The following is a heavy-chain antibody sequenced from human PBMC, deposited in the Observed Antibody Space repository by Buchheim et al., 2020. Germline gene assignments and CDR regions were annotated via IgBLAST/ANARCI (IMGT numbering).Heavy chain of an antibody. CDR3: AKSERTGSYDDY. J-gene: IGHJ4*02. Sequence: EVQPLESGGGLVQPGGSLRLSCAASGFTFSSYAMSWVRQAPGKGLEWVSTIGGSDGSTFYADSVKGRLTLSRDNSRNTLSLQMNSLRADDTAVYYCAKSERTGSYDDYWGQGT. CDR2: IGGSDGST. V-gene: IGHV3-23*01. CDR1: GFTFSSYA. D-gene: IGHD1-26*01.